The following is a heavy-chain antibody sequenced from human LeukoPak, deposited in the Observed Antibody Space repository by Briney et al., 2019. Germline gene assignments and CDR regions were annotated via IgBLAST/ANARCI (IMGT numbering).Heavy chain of an antibody. CDR3: ARGGLVVVVAATPSTTPGLLHWLDP. D-gene: IGHD2-15*01. Sequence: GASVKVSCKASGYTFIRYYTHWVRQAPGQGLEWMGIINPSGGSTSYAQKFQGRVTMTRDTSTSTVYMELSRLRSEDTAVYYCARGGLVVVVAATPSTTPGLLHWLDPWAREPWSASPQ. CDR2: INPSGGST. V-gene: IGHV1-46*01. CDR1: GYTFIRYY. J-gene: IGHJ5*02.